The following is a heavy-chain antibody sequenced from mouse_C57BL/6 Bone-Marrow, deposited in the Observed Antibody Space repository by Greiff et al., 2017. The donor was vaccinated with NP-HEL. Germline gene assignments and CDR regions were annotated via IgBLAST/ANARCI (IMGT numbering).Heavy chain of an antibody. CDR2: IHPNSGST. V-gene: IGHV1-64*01. Sequence: QVQLQQPGAELVKPGASVKLSCKASGYTFTSYWMHWVKQRPGQGLEWIGMIHPNSGSTNYNEKFKSKATLTVDKSSSTAYMQLSSLTYEDSAVYYCARLKAWAWFAYWGQGTLVTVSA. CDR1: GYTFTSYW. J-gene: IGHJ3*01. D-gene: IGHD4-1*01. CDR3: ARLKAWAWFAY.